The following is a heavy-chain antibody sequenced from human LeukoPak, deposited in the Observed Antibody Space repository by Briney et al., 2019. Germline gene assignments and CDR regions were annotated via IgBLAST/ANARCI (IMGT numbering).Heavy chain of an antibody. CDR1: GYTFSRYG. D-gene: IGHD3-16*02. CDR2: ISVYNGNP. V-gene: IGHV1-18*01. CDR3: ARDQYDSVWGNHRPYFDY. Sequence: ASVKVSCKASGYTFSRYGISGVRQAPGQGLEWMGWISVYNGNPEYAQKFQGRVIMTTDTFTSTAYMELRSLRSDDTAVYYCARDQYDSVWGNHRPYFDYWGQGTLVTVSS. J-gene: IGHJ4*02.